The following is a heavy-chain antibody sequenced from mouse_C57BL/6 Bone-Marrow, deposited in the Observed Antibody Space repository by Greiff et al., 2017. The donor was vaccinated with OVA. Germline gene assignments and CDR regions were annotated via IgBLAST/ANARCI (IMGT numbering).Heavy chain of an antibody. Sequence: EVKLVESGGGLVQPGGSLKLSCAASGFTFSDYYMYWVRQTPEKRLEWVAYISNGGGSTYYPDTVKGRFTISRDNAKNTLYLQMSRLKSEDTAMYYCARQYHGYYPYYFDYWGQGTTLTVSS. CDR3: ARQYHGYYPYYFDY. CDR1: GFTFSDYY. CDR2: ISNGGGST. J-gene: IGHJ2*01. V-gene: IGHV5-12*01. D-gene: IGHD2-3*01.